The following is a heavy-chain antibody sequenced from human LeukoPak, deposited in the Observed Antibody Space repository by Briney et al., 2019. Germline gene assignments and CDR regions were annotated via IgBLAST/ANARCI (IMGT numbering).Heavy chain of an antibody. CDR3: AKDGFLLWRGAFDI. J-gene: IGHJ3*02. CDR2: ISGSGGST. Sequence: GGSLRLSCAASGFTFSSYWMHWFRQAPGKGLVWSPAISGSGGSTYYTDSVKGRFTISRDNSKNTLWLQMNSLRAEDTAVYYCAKDGFLLWRGAFDIWGQGTMVTVSS. CDR1: GFTFSSYW. V-gene: IGHV3-23*01. D-gene: IGHD2-21*01.